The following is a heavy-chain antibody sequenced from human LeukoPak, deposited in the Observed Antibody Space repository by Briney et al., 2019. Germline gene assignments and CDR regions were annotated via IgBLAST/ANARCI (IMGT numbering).Heavy chain of an antibody. CDR1: GFTSSSYE. CDR3: ARANYSSSSLEY. V-gene: IGHV3-48*03. CDR2: ISSRSATI. D-gene: IGHD6-6*01. J-gene: IGHJ4*02. Sequence: GGSLRLSCAGSGFTSSSYEMNWVRQAPGKGLEWVSFISSRSATIYYADSVKGRFTISRDNAKNSLYLQKNSLSAEDTAVYYCARANYSSSSLEYWGQGTLVTVSS.